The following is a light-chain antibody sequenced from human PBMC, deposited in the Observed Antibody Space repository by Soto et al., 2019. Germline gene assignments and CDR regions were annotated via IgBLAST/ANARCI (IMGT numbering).Light chain of an antibody. CDR1: QSVSSSY. CDR3: QQYGSSPR. Sequence: EIVLTQSPGTLSLSPGERATLSCRASQSVSSSYLAWYQQKPGQAPRLLIYGASSRATGIPDRFSGSGSGTDFSLTISRLEPEDFAVYYSQQYGSSPRFGGRTKVEIK. CDR2: GAS. V-gene: IGKV3-20*01. J-gene: IGKJ4*01.